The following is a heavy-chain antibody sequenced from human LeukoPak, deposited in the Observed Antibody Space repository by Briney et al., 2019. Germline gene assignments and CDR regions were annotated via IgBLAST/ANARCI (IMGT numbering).Heavy chain of an antibody. J-gene: IGHJ4*02. CDR1: GFTFSSYS. CDR3: AKDHYYHYYGSGSYLPDY. CDR2: ISSSSSYI. D-gene: IGHD3-10*01. V-gene: IGHV3-21*01. Sequence: GGSLRLSCAASGFTFSSYSMNWVRQAPGKGLEWVSSISSSSSYIYYADSVKGRFTISRDNAKNSLYLQMNSLRAEDTAVYYCAKDHYYHYYGSGSYLPDYWGQGTLVTVSS.